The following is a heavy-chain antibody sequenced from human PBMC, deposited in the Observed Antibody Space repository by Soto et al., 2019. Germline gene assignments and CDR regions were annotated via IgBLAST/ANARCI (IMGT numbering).Heavy chain of an antibody. J-gene: IGHJ4*02. D-gene: IGHD6-13*01. Sequence: EVQLVESGGGLVKPGGSPRLSCAASGFTFSRYSMNWVRQAPGKGLEWVSSISSSSSYIYYADSVKGRFTTSRDNAKNSLYLQMNSLRAEDSAVYYCARDRIAAALDYWGQGNLVTVSS. V-gene: IGHV3-21*01. CDR2: ISSSSSYI. CDR1: GFTFSRYS. CDR3: ARDRIAAALDY.